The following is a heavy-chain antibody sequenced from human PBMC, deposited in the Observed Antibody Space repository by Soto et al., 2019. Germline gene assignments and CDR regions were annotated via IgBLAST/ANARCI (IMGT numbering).Heavy chain of an antibody. D-gene: IGHD3-22*01. J-gene: IGHJ6*02. CDR3: ASYYYDSSGYLDYYYSGTDV. Sequence: AAVKVSCEASGYTFTSYGISWVRQAPGQGLEWMGWISAYNGNTNYAQKLQGRVTMTTDTSKSIAYMELRSLRSDDTAVYYCASYYYDSSGYLDYYYSGTDVWGQGRTVT. V-gene: IGHV1-18*01. CDR2: ISAYNGNT. CDR1: GYTFTSYG.